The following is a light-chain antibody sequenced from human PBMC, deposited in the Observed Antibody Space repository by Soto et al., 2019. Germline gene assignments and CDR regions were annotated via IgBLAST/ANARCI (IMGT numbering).Light chain of an antibody. V-gene: IGKV3-20*01. CDR2: GVS. CDR1: QSVSSSF. J-gene: IGKJ3*01. Sequence: DIILTQSPGTLSLSPGDRATLSCRASQSVSSSFFAWYQQRPGQAPRLLIHGVSSRATGIPDRFIGSGSGTDFTLTINRLEPEDFALYFCQQYGSTPFTFGPGTKTGNQT. CDR3: QQYGSTPFT.